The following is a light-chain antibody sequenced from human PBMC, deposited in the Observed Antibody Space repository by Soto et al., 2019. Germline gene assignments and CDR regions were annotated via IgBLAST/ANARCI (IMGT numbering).Light chain of an antibody. Sequence: QSVLTQPPSASGTPGQRVTISCSGSSSNIGRNSVNWYQQLPRTAPKVLIYTNNQRPSGVPDRFSGSKSGTSASLAISGLQSEDEADYYCAAWDGSLNVYVFGTGTKLTVL. CDR2: TNN. J-gene: IGLJ1*01. CDR1: SSNIGRNS. V-gene: IGLV1-44*01. CDR3: AAWDGSLNVYV.